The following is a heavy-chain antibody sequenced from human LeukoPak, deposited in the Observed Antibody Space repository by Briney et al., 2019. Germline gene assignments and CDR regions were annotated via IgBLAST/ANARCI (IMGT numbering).Heavy chain of an antibody. CDR3: ARDSRYYYDSRNYDNVAFDM. Sequence: QPGGSLRLSCASSGFTFSSYWMHWVRQGPGKGLMWVSRISSDGRTTSYADSVKGRFTISRDNAKNTMYLQMNSLRVDDTAVYYCARDSRYYYDSRNYDNVAFDMWGQGTIVTVSS. D-gene: IGHD3-10*01. V-gene: IGHV3-74*01. CDR2: ISSDGRTT. J-gene: IGHJ3*02. CDR1: GFTFSSYW.